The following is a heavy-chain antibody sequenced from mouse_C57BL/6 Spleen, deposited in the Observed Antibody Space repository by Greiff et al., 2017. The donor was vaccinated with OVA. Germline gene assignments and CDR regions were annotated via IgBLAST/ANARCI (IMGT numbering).Heavy chain of an antibody. D-gene: IGHD2-4*01. CDR1: GYTFPSYW. Sequence: QVQLKQPGAELVRPGSSVKLSCKASGYTFPSYWMDWVKQRPGQGLEWIGNIYPSDSETHYNQKFKDKATLTVDKSSSTAYMQLSSLTSEDSAVYYCAREGDYDSWFAYWGQGTLVTVSA. V-gene: IGHV1-61*01. CDR2: IYPSDSET. J-gene: IGHJ3*01. CDR3: AREGDYDSWFAY.